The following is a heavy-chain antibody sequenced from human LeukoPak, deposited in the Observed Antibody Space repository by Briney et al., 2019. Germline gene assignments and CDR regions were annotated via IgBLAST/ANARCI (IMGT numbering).Heavy chain of an antibody. D-gene: IGHD1-1*01. CDR2: IYYSGST. CDR1: GGSISSYY. CDR3: ARESLERGGFDY. V-gene: IGHV4-59*01. J-gene: IGHJ4*02. Sequence: SETLSLTCTVSGGSISSYYWSWIRQPPGKGLEWIGYIYYSGSTNYNPSLKSRVTISVDTSKNQFPLKLSSVTAADTAVYYCARESLERGGFDYWGQGTLVTVSS.